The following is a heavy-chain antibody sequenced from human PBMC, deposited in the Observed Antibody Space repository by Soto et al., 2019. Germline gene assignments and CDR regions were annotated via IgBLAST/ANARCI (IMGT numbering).Heavy chain of an antibody. J-gene: IGHJ4*02. CDR2: IYYSGTT. CDR1: GGSISSSNYY. D-gene: IGHD1-26*01. Sequence: PSETLSLTCTVSGGSISSSNYYWGWVRQPPGKGLEWIGTIYYSGTTYYNPSLKSRLTISVDTSKSQFSLRLTSVTAADTTVYYCASDGYYISSDSIYWGQGTLVTVS. CDR3: ASDGYYISSDSIY. V-gene: IGHV4-39*02.